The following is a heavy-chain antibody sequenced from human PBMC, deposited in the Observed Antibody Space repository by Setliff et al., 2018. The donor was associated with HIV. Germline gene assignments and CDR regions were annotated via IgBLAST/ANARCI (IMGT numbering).Heavy chain of an antibody. V-gene: IGHV4-38-2*01. D-gene: IGHD3-16*01. J-gene: IGHJ3*02. Sequence: SETLSLTCAVSGYSISSGYSWGWIRQSPGKGLEWIGNAYHSGRTYYNPSLRRRVTISVDTSKNQFSLELTSVTAADTAVYYCAIALTGSNTFGGVSDAFDIWGQGTMVTVSS. CDR1: GYSISSGYS. CDR3: AIALTGSNTFGGVSDAFDI. CDR2: AYHSGRT.